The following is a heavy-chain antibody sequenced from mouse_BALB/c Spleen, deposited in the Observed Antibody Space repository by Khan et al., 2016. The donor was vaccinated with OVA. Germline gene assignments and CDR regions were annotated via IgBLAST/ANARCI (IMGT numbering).Heavy chain of an antibody. CDR3: VRDGAYHSNAGWFAY. J-gene: IGHJ3*01. D-gene: IGHD2-5*01. CDR2: INPSNGYT. CDR1: GYTFTSYT. V-gene: IGHV1-4*01. Sequence: VELVESGAELARPGASVKMSCKASGYTFTSYTIYWIKQRPGQGLEWIGYINPSNGYTNYNQKFKDKVTLTTDKSSTTAYLQLSSLTSDDSAVNNCVRDGAYHSNAGWFAYWGQGTLVTVSA.